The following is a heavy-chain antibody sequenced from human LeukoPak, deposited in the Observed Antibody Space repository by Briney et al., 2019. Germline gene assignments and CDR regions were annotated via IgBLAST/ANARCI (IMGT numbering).Heavy chain of an antibody. D-gene: IGHD5-24*01. V-gene: IGHV4-61*02. CDR2: INTSGNT. J-gene: IGHJ3*01. CDR3: ARVRTSDGERSFDF. Sequence: SETLSLTCTVSGGSISTSNYYWTWIRQPAGKGLEWIGRINTSGNTNYNPSLKSRVTVSLDTSKNQFSLSLSSVTAADTAVYYCARVRTSDGERSFDFWGQGTMVTVSS. CDR1: GGSISTSNYY.